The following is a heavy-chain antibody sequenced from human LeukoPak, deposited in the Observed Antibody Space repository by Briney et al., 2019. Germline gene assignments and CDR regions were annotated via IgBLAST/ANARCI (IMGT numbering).Heavy chain of an antibody. CDR1: GGSISSYY. CDR2: IYYSGST. Sequence: SETLSLTCTVSGGSISSYYWSWIRQPPGKGLEWIGYIYYSGSTNYNPSLKSRVTISVDTSKNQFSLKLSSVTAADTAVFYCARRIPLAGQFDYWGQGTLVTVSS. D-gene: IGHD6-19*01. CDR3: ARRIPLAGQFDY. J-gene: IGHJ4*02. V-gene: IGHV4-59*12.